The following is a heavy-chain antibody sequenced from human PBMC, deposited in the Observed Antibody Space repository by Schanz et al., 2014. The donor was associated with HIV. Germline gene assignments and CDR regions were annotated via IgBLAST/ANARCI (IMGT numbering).Heavy chain of an antibody. D-gene: IGHD2-21*02. CDR2: IYYSGNT. CDR1: GDSISSGGYY. J-gene: IGHJ1*01. CDR3: ARGSSGGDSAAEYFRH. V-gene: IGHV4-31*03. Sequence: QVQLQESGPGLVKPSQTLSLTCTVSGDSISSGGYYWSWIRQHPGKGLEWIGYIYYSGNTYYNPSLKSRFAISVATSKTQFPLSLGSVTAADTAIYFCARGSSGGDSAAEYFRHWGQGTLVTVSS.